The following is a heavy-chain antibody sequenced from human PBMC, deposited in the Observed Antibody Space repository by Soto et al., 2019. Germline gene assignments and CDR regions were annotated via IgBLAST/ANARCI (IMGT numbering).Heavy chain of an antibody. J-gene: IGHJ4*02. D-gene: IGHD4-17*01. Sequence: ASVKVSCKASGYTFTVYYMHWVRQAPGQGLEWMGWINPKSGGTMYPQKFQGRVTMTWDTSISTAYMALTRLRSDDTAVYYCARDLGKYGGSAGFDYWGQGTLVTVSS. CDR3: ARDLGKYGGSAGFDY. V-gene: IGHV1-2*02. CDR1: GYTFTVYY. CDR2: INPKSGGT.